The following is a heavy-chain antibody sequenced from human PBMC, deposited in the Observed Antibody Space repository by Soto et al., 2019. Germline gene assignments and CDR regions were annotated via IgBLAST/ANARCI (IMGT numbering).Heavy chain of an antibody. J-gene: IGHJ4*02. V-gene: IGHV1-2*02. CDR1: GYSFTGYY. CDR2: INPDSGAT. Sequence: HEHLVQSGAEVKRPGASLKVSCKAAGYSFTGYYIHWVRQAPGQGLGWMGWINPDSGATNYAQNFQGSVTLTRDTSISTASMDLTSLTSDDTAVYYCARGDYGTGGYPFPYFDYWGQGTLVIVSS. CDR3: ARGDYGTGGYPFPYFDY. D-gene: IGHD2-8*02.